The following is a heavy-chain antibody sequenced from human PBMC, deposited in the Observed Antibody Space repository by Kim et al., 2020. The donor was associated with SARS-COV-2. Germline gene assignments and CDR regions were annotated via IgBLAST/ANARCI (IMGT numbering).Heavy chain of an antibody. Sequence: TGYAQKFQGRVTMTRNTSISTAYMELSSLRSEDTAVYYCARGKGGRVIPAWGQGTLVTVSS. D-gene: IGHD2-21*01. V-gene: IGHV1-8*01. CDR2: T. CDR3: ARGKGGRVIPA. J-gene: IGHJ4*02.